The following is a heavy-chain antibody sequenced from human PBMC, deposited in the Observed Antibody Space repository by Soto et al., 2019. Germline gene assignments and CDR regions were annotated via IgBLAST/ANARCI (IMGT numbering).Heavy chain of an antibody. CDR2: IYHTGNA. D-gene: IGHD3-22*01. Sequence: QLQLQESGPRLVKSSETLSLTCGVSGDSISNSRFYWAWIRQPPGEGLEWIGSIYHTGNAYYNPSLKRRVTISVDTSKNQFSLKVTSVTAADTALYYCARDYFDSSDYTTNWFDPWGQGTLVTVSS. J-gene: IGHJ5*02. CDR3: ARDYFDSSDYTTNWFDP. CDR1: GDSISNSRFY. V-gene: IGHV4-39*01.